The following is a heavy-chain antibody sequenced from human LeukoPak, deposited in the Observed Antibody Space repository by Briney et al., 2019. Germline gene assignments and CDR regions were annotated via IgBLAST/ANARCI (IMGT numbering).Heavy chain of an antibody. CDR1: GFTFSAYT. Sequence: GGSLRLSCAASGFTFSAYTMNWVRQAPGKGLEWVSSLSSSSSYIYYADSVQGRFTISRDNAKNSLYLQMNSLRAEDTAVYYCARDPVGVTPFDYWGQGTLVTVSS. V-gene: IGHV3-21*01. CDR2: LSSSSSYI. D-gene: IGHD1-26*01. J-gene: IGHJ4*02. CDR3: ARDPVGVTPFDY.